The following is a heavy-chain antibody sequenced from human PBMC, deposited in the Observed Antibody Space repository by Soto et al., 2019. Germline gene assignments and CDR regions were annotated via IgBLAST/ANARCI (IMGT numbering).Heavy chain of an antibody. J-gene: IGHJ4*02. CDR3: ARAQTDSGGYFEY. CDR1: GFSFSSYG. D-gene: IGHD3-22*01. Sequence: GGSLRLSCKASGFSFSSYGMHWIRQAPGKGLEWLAIIWNDGSNEYYADSVKGRFTISRDNSKNTLYLQLNNLRAEDTAVYFCARAQTDSGGYFEYWGQATLVTV. CDR2: IWNDGSNE. V-gene: IGHV3-33*01.